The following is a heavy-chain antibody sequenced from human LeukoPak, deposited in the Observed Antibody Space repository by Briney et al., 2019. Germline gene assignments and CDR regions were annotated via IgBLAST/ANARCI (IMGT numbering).Heavy chain of an antibody. Sequence: AGGSLRLSRAASGFTYSSYGMHWVRQAPGKGLEWVAFIRYDGSNKYYADSVKGRFTISRDNSKNTLYLQMNSLRAEDTAVYYCAKHIYDFWSGYQISSDAFDIWGQGTMVTVSS. CDR1: GFTYSSYG. CDR3: AKHIYDFWSGYQISSDAFDI. J-gene: IGHJ3*02. V-gene: IGHV3-30*02. D-gene: IGHD3-3*01. CDR2: IRYDGSNK.